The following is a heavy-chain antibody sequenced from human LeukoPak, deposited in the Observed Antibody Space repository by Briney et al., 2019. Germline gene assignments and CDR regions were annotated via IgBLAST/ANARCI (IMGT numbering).Heavy chain of an antibody. CDR3: ARNARDSVFDL. CDR2: ILPDGSDK. Sequence: GGSLRLSCAASGFTFSRNGMHWVRQAPGKGLEWVAGILPDGSDKYYADSVTGRFTISRDNSKNTLYLQMHSLRADDTAVYYCARNARDSVFDLWGQGTMVTVSS. CDR1: GFTFSRNG. J-gene: IGHJ3*01. V-gene: IGHV3-33*01.